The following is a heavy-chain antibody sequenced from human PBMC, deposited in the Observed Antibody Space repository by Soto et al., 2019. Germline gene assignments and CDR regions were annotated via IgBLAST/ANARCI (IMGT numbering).Heavy chain of an antibody. D-gene: IGHD3-3*01. V-gene: IGHV3-23*01. CDR2: ISGSGGST. CDR3: AANPEITIFGVVTY. CDR1: GFTFSSYA. J-gene: IGHJ4*02. Sequence: EVQLLESGGGLVQPGGSLRLSCAASGFTFSSYARSWVRQAPGKGLEWVSAISGSGGSTYYADSVKGRFTISRDNSKNTLYLQMNSLRAEDTAVYYCAANPEITIFGVVTYWGQGTLVTVSS.